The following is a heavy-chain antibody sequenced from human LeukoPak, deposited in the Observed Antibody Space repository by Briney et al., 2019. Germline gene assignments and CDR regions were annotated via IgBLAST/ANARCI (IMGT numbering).Heavy chain of an antibody. CDR2: ISYDGSNK. CDR3: ARGEGQLLYNVPDY. J-gene: IGHJ4*02. V-gene: IGHV3-30-3*01. CDR1: GFTFSSYA. Sequence: GGSLRLSCAASGFTFSSYAMHWVRQAPGKGLEWVAVISYDGSNKYYADSVKGRFTISRDNSKNTLYLQMNSLRAEDTAVYYCARGEGQLLYNVPDYWGQGTLVTVSS. D-gene: IGHD2-2*02.